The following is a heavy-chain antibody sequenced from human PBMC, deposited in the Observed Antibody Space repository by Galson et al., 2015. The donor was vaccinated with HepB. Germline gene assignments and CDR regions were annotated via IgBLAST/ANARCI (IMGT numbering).Heavy chain of an antibody. V-gene: IGHV3-30*02. J-gene: IGHJ4*02. D-gene: IGHD6-19*01. Sequence: SLRLSCAASGFTFNNYGIHWVRQAPGKGLEWVAFIRSDGSDKYYADSVKGRFTISRDNSKNTLYLQMNSLRAEDTAVYYCAKDTFPGNGWYQGYDCWGQGTLVTVSS. CDR3: AKDTFPGNGWYQGYDC. CDR1: GFTFNNYG. CDR2: IRSDGSDK.